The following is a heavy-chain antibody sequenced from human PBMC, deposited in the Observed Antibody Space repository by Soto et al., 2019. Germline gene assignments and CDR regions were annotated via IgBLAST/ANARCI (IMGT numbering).Heavy chain of an antibody. V-gene: IGHV1-3*01. Sequence: GASVKVSCKASGYTFTSYGINWLRQAPGRGLEWMGCINPGNGNTKYSQQFQGRVTIDRDTSASTAYMELSSLRPEDTAVYYCARGGYFDSSNYLAYWGLGTLVTVSS. J-gene: IGHJ4*02. D-gene: IGHD3-22*01. CDR1: GYTFTSYG. CDR3: ARGGYFDSSNYLAY. CDR2: INPGNGNT.